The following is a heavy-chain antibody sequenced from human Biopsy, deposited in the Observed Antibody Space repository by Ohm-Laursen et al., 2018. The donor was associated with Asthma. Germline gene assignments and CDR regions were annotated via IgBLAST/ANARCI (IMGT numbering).Heavy chain of an antibody. J-gene: IGHJ1*01. CDR1: GFVFSQCG. D-gene: IGHD3-3*02. Sequence: SLRLSCAASGFVFSQCGMHWVRQVPGKGLEWVANIKHDGTEKNHVDSLKGRFTISRDNAKNSLYLQMNSLRAEDTAVYYCARTFHFWSPYHAEHYQLWGQGTLVTVPS. CDR2: IKHDGTEK. V-gene: IGHV3-7*01. CDR3: ARTFHFWSPYHAEHYQL.